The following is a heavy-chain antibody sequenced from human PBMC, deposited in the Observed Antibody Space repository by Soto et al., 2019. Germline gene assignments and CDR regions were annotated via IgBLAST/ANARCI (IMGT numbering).Heavy chain of an antibody. V-gene: IGHV4-31*03. D-gene: IGHD2-2*01. CDR3: ASRGGIVVVPAAMNYGDWDEYYFDY. J-gene: IGHJ4*02. CDR1: GGSISSGGYY. Sequence: PSETLSLTCTVSGGSISSGGYYWSWIRQHPGKGLEWIGYIYYSGSTYYNPSLKSRVTISVDTSKNQFSLKLSSVTAADTAVYYCASRGGIVVVPAAMNYGDWDEYYFDYWGQGTLVTVSS. CDR2: IYYSGST.